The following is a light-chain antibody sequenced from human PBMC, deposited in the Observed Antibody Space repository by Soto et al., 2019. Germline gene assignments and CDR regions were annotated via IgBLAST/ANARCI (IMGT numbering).Light chain of an antibody. CDR1: QRVISSS. CDR2: GAS. J-gene: IGKJ4*01. Sequence: EIVLTQSPGTLSLSPGERATLSCRASQRVISSSLAWYQQKPGQAPRLLIYGASSRATGIPDRFGGSGSGTDFTLTISRLEPEDFALYYCQQYGSSPLTFGGGTKVDIK. CDR3: QQYGSSPLT. V-gene: IGKV3-20*01.